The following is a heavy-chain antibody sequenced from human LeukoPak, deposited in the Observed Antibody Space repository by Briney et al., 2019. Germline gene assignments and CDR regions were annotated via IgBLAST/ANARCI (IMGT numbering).Heavy chain of an antibody. J-gene: IGHJ3*02. D-gene: IGHD1-14*01. CDR3: ATTRTYPFDAFDI. CDR1: GGSISSYY. Sequence: SETLSLTCTVSGGSISSYYWSWIRQPPGKGLEWIGYIYYSGSTNYNPSLKSRVTISVDTSKNQFSLKVNSVTAADTAVYYCATTRTYPFDAFDIWGQGTMVTVSS. V-gene: IGHV4-59*01. CDR2: IYYSGST.